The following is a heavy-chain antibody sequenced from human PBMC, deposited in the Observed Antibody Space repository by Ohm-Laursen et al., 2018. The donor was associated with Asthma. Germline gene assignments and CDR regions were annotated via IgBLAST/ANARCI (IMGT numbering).Heavy chain of an antibody. CDR2: INPNSGGT. CDR3: ARVGKSDDFWSGYTFDY. V-gene: IGHV1-2*06. J-gene: IGHJ4*02. CDR1: GYTFTGYY. Sequence: SSVKVSCKASGYTFTGYYMHWVRQAPGQGLEWMGRINPNSGGTNYAQKFQGRVTMTRDTSISTAYMELSRLRSDDTAVYYCARVGKSDDFWSGYTFDYWGQGTLVTVSS. D-gene: IGHD3-3*01.